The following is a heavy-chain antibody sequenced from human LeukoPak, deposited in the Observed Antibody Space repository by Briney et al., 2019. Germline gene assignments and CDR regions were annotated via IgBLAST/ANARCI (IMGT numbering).Heavy chain of an antibody. CDR3: ARDLMDGDGLGGY. Sequence: PSETLSLTCTVSGGSISSGGYYWSWIRQPPGKGLEWIGYIYHSGSTYYNPSLKSRVTISVDRSKNQFSLKLSSVTAADTAVYYCARDLMDGDGLGGYWGQGTLVTVSS. CDR2: IYHSGST. D-gene: IGHD4-17*01. V-gene: IGHV4-30-2*01. CDR1: GGSISSGGYY. J-gene: IGHJ4*02.